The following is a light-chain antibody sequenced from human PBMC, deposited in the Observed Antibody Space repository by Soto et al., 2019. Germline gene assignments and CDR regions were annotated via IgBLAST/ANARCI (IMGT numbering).Light chain of an antibody. CDR2: QVT. Sequence: QSVLTQPASVSGSPGQSITISCTGTSSDVGGYKYVSWYQQLPGKAPKLMIYQVTIRPSGISNRFSGSKSGNTASLTISGLQAEDEADYYCTSFSSSTSLYAFGTGTKVTVL. CDR3: TSFSSSTSLYA. CDR1: SSDVGGYKY. V-gene: IGLV2-14*01. J-gene: IGLJ1*01.